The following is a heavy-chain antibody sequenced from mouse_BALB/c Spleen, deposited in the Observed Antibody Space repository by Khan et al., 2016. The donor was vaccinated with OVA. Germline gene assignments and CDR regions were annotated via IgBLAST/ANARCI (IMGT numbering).Heavy chain of an antibody. D-gene: IGHD2-14*01. CDR3: AMGGYDRYAQRAVYAMDY. V-gene: IGHV1-4*02. CDR1: GYTFTSYT. CDR2: INPSSGYT. J-gene: IGHJ4*01. Sequence: QVQLQQSAAELARPGASVKMSCKASGYTFTSYTMHWVKERPGQGLEWIGYINPSSGYTEYNQKFKDKTTLTADKSSSTAYLQLSSLTSEDSAVFYCAMGGYDRYAQRAVYAMDYWGQGTSVTVSS.